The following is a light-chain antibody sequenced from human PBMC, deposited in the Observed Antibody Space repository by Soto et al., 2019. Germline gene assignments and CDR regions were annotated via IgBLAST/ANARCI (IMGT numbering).Light chain of an antibody. J-gene: IGKJ4*01. CDR3: QQLSTYPST. CDR1: QGIGSY. V-gene: IGKV1-9*01. CDR2: AAS. Sequence: IQLTQSPSSLSASVGDRVTITCPASQGIGSYLAWYQQKPGEAPKLLIFAASTLQSGVPSRFSGSGSGADFTLTISSLQAEDFATYYCQQLSTYPSTLGGGTKVDTK.